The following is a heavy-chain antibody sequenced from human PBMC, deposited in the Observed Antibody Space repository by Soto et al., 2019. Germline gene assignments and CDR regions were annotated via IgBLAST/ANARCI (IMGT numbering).Heavy chain of an antibody. CDR3: ASSEGTYYGSGSYPWFDP. Sequence: EASVKVSCKASGYTFTSYAMHWVRQAPGQRLEWMGWINAGNGNTKYSQKFQGRVPITRDTSASTAYMELSSLRSEDTAVYYCASSEGTYYGSGSYPWFDPWGQGTLVTVSS. J-gene: IGHJ5*02. CDR2: INAGNGNT. V-gene: IGHV1-3*01. CDR1: GYTFTSYA. D-gene: IGHD3-10*01.